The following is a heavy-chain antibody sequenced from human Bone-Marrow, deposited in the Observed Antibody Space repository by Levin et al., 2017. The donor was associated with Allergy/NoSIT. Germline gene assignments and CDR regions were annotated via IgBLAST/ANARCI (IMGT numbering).Heavy chain of an antibody. CDR1: GGSFSGHN. V-gene: IGHV4-34*01. J-gene: IGHJ5*02. CDR2: MNHSGST. CDR3: ARGPTPYYSSGTYFNWFDP. Sequence: PSETLSLTCAVYGGSFSGHNWNWIRQPPGKGLEWIGEMNHSGSTNYNPSFKSRVIISGDTSKSQLSLKLKSVTAADTAVYYCARGPTPYYSSGTYFNWFDPWGQGTLVTVSS. D-gene: IGHD3-10*01.